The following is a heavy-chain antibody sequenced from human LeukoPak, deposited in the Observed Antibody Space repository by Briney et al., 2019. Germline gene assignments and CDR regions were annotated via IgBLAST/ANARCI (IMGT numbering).Heavy chain of an antibody. CDR3: ASGTIVGARGADN. J-gene: IGHJ4*02. D-gene: IGHD1-26*01. CDR2: ISSSSSYI. V-gene: IGHV3-21*01. CDR1: GFTLSSYS. Sequence: GGSLRLSCAASGFTLSSYSMNWIRQAPGKGLEWVSSISSSSSYIYYADSVKGRFTISRDNAKNSLYLQMNSLRAEDTAVYYCASGTIVGARGADNWGQGTLVTVSS.